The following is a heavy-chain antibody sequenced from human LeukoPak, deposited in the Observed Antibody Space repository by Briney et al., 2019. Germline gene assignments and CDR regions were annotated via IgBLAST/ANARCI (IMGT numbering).Heavy chain of an antibody. CDR2: INSDGSSP. CDR3: AKGGTTVVDY. J-gene: IGHJ4*02. Sequence: GGSLRLSCAASGLTVSNYWMHWVRQAPGKGLVWVSRINSDGSSPTYADSVKGRLTISRDNAKNTLYLQMNSVRAEDTAVYYCAKGGTTVVDYWGQGTLVTVSS. V-gene: IGHV3-74*01. CDR1: GLTVSNYW. D-gene: IGHD4-23*01.